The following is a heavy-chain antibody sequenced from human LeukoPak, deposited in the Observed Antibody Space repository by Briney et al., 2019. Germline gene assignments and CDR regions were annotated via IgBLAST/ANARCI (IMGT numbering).Heavy chain of an antibody. CDR3: ARVAIFGVALNWFDP. CDR1: GYTFTSYY. V-gene: IGHV1-46*03. D-gene: IGHD3-3*01. J-gene: IGHJ5*02. CDR2: INPSGGST. Sequence: ASVKVSCKASGYTFTSYYMHWVRQAPGQGLEWMGIINPSGGSTSYAQKFQGRVTMTRDTSTSTVYMELSSLRPEDTAVYYCARVAIFGVALNWFDPWGPGTLVTVSS.